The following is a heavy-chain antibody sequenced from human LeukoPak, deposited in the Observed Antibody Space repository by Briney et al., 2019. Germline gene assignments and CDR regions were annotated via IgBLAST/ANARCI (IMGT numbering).Heavy chain of an antibody. V-gene: IGHV3-21*04. J-gene: IGHJ3*02. D-gene: IGHD2-15*01. CDR1: GFTFSSYS. CDR3: AKAFGPRRYCSGGSCYFALDAFDI. CDR2: ISSSSSYI. Sequence: PGGSLRLSCAASGFTFSSYSMNWVRQAPGKGLEWVSSISSSSSYIYYADPVKGRFTISRDNSKNTLYLQMNSLRAEDTAVYYCAKAFGPRRYCSGGSCYFALDAFDIWGQGTMVTVSS.